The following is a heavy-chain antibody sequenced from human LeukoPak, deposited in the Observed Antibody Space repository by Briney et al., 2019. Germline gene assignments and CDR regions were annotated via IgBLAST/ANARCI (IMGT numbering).Heavy chain of an antibody. Sequence: GGSLRLSCAASGFTFSSNWMHWVRQAPGMGLVWVSRINSDGTRTSYVDSAKGRFTISRDNAKNTLYLQMNGLRVEDTAVYYCAREGGDYEDAFDIWGQGTMVTVSS. CDR3: AREGGDYEDAFDI. CDR2: INSDGTRT. D-gene: IGHD4-17*01. V-gene: IGHV3-74*01. J-gene: IGHJ3*02. CDR1: GFTFSSNW.